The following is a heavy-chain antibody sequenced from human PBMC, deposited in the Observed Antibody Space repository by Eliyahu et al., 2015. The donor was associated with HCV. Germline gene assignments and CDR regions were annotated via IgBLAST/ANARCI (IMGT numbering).Heavy chain of an antibody. J-gene: IGHJ5*02. V-gene: IGHV1-8*01. CDR3: ARPSEPNYGSGSYNWFDP. D-gene: IGHD3-10*01. CDR2: MNPNSGNT. CDR1: GYTFTSYD. Sequence: QVQLVQSGAEVKKPGASVKVSCKASGYTFTSYDIHWVRQATGQGLEWMGWMNPNSGNTGYAQKFQGRVTMTRNTSISTAYMELSSLRSEDTAVYYCARPSEPNYGSGSYNWFDPWGQGTLVTVSS.